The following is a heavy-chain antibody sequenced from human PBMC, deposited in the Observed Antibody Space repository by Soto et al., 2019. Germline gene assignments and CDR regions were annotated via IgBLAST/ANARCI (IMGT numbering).Heavy chain of an antibody. V-gene: IGHV3-21*01. CDR2: ISSSSSHI. CDR1: GFTFSSYS. CDR3: PTRYCTSTNCYSFAS. D-gene: IGHD2-2*01. J-gene: IGHJ4*02. Sequence: PGGSLRLSCAASGFTFSSYSMNWVRQAPGRGLEWVSSISSSSSHIFYADSVKGRLTISRDNAKKSLYLQMNSLRAEDPAVYYCPTRYCTSTNCYSFASWGQGFLVTVSS.